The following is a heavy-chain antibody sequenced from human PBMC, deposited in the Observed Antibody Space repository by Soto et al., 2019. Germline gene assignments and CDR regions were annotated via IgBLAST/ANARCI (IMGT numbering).Heavy chain of an antibody. D-gene: IGHD6-13*01. CDR1: GYTFSTFG. CDR2: INTDNGDT. Sequence: QVQLVQSGAEVKKPGASVRLSCKPSGYTFSTFGITWVRQAPGQGLEWMGWINTDNGDTNYAKNFQVRVTMTTDTSTNTAYMELRSLRYDDTGVDYCARVFTAAGTGEIDKWGQGTPVTVSS. V-gene: IGHV1-18*01. CDR3: ARVFTAAGTGEIDK. J-gene: IGHJ4*02.